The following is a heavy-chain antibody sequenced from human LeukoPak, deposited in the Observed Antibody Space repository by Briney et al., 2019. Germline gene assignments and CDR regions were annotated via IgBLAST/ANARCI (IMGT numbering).Heavy chain of an antibody. CDR2: IYHSGST. Sequence: TSGTLSLTCAVSGGSISSSNWWSWVRQPPGQGLEWIGEIYHSGSTNYNPSLKSRVTISVDKSKNQFSLKLSSVTAADTAVYYCARVRPAGITIFGVVTRTNWFDPWGQGTLVTVSS. CDR1: GGSISSSNW. D-gene: IGHD3-3*01. V-gene: IGHV4-4*02. CDR3: ARVRPAGITIFGVVTRTNWFDP. J-gene: IGHJ5*02.